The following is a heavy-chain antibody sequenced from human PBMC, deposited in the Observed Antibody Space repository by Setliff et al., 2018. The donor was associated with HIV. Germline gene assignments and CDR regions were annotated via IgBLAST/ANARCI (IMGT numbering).Heavy chain of an antibody. CDR1: GGSVSSTSYY. V-gene: IGHV4-39*01. J-gene: IGHJ4*02. Sequence: SETLSLTCTVSGGSVSSTSYYWGWIRQPTGKGLEWIGTIYYSGDTQYNPSFKSRVIMSVDTSKNKFSLRLISMTAADTAVYYCARMEATRPPRGLDYWGPGTLVTVSS. CDR3: ARMEATRPPRGLDY. CDR2: IYYSGDT. D-gene: IGHD6-6*01.